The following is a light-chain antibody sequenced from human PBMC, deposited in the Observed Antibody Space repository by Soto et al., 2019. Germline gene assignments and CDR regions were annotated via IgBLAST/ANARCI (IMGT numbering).Light chain of an antibody. Sequence: QSVLTQPPSASGAPGPSVTISFPGTRNYIGGYNYVSWYQQHPGKAPKLMIYEVSKRPSGVPDRFSGSKSGNTASLTVSGLQAEDEADYYCSSYAGSNNYVFGSGTKVTVL. CDR3: SSYAGSNNYV. CDR2: EVS. CDR1: RNYIGGYNY. J-gene: IGLJ1*01. V-gene: IGLV2-8*01.